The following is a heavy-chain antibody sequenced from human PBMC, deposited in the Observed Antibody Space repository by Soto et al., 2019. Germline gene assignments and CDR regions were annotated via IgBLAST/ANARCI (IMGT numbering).Heavy chain of an antibody. CDR3: ARGGFQLLPDY. CDR1: GGAVNSADFS. CDR2: IYHTGSS. D-gene: IGHD2-2*01. V-gene: IGHV4-30-2*01. J-gene: IGHJ4*02. Sequence: SETLSLTCAVSGGAVNSADFSWTWLRQPPGKGLEWIGYIYHTGSSYCKPSLKSRVTISVDTSKNQFSLKLNSVTAADTAVYYCARGGFQLLPDYWGRGTLVTVSS.